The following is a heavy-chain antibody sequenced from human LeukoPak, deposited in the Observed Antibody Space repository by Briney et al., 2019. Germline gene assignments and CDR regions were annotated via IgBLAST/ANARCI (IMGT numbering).Heavy chain of an antibody. CDR2: IYPGGSDT. D-gene: IGHD3-22*01. Sequence: GESLKISCKGSGYTFTNYWIGLVRPMPGKGVEWVGNIYPGGSDTRYSPSFQGQVTLSADKSISTAYLQRSSLKASDSAMYYCARRPFWGYYYDSSGYNDAFDIWGEGTMVTVSS. CDR1: GYTFTNYW. CDR3: ARRPFWGYYYDSSGYNDAFDI. V-gene: IGHV5-51*01. J-gene: IGHJ3*02.